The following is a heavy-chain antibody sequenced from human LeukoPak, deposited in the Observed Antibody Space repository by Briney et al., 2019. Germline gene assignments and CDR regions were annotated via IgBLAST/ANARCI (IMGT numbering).Heavy chain of an antibody. CDR1: GFTFSSSA. CDR2: INNVGSHI. Sequence: GGSLRLSCAASGFTFSSSAMNWVRQAPGKGLEWVSSINNVGSHIYYADSVRGRFTISRDNAKNSLYLQMSSLRAEDTAVYYCARAPGSGPLMSYYYGMDVWGQGTTVTVSS. J-gene: IGHJ6*02. V-gene: IGHV3-21*04. CDR3: ARAPGSGPLMSYYYGMDV. D-gene: IGHD1-14*01.